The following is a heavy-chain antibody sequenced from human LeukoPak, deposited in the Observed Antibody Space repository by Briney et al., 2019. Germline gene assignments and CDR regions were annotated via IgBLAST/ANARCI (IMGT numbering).Heavy chain of an antibody. CDR2: IYSGDTT. V-gene: IGHV3-53*01. J-gene: IGHJ4*02. D-gene: IGHD5-24*01. Sequence: PGGSLRLSCAASGFTVSSNYMCWVRQAPGKGLQWASVIYSGDTTYYADSVKGRFTISRDNSRNTLYLQMNSLRAEDTAVYYCARIRDGYNDYWGQGTLVTVSS. CDR3: ARIRDGYNDY. CDR1: GFTVSSNY.